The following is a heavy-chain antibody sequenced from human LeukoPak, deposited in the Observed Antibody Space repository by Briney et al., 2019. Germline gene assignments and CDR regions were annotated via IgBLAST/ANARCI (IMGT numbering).Heavy chain of an antibody. CDR3: ATETSAWSAFDI. D-gene: IGHD6-19*01. CDR1: GLTSSRQW. Sequence: GGSLRLSCAASGLTSSRQWMFWVRQVPGKGLVWVSQIDRDGTSTGYADSVKGRFTISRDNAKNTLYLQMDSLRAEDTAMYYCATETSAWSAFDIWGQGTMVTVSA. CDR2: IDRDGTST. V-gene: IGHV3-74*01. J-gene: IGHJ3*02.